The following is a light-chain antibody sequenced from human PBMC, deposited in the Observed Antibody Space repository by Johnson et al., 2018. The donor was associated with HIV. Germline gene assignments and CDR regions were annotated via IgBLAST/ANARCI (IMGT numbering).Light chain of an antibody. J-gene: IGLJ1*01. CDR2: DNN. CDR1: SSNIGNNY. CDR3: VTLVSSLCAGLYF. V-gene: IGLV1-51*01. Sequence: QSVLTQPPSVSAAPGQKVTISCSGSSSNIGNNYVAWYQQLPGTAPKLLMYDNNNRPSGIPDRFSGSKAGTSATLGLIGRQTGDAADYYCVTLVSSLCAGLYFFGTGSKVTVL.